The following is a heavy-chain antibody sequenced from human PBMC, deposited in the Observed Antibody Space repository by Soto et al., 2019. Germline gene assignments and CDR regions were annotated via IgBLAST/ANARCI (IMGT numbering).Heavy chain of an antibody. J-gene: IGHJ6*02. CDR1: GFTFSSYA. CDR3: ARDRGNMDV. D-gene: IGHD6-25*01. CDR2: IGGSGGST. Sequence: SGGSLSLSCVASGFTFSSYAMSWVRQAPGKGLEWVSAIGGSGGSTYYADSVKGRFTMSRDNSKNTLYLQMNSLRAEDTAVYYCARDRGNMDVWGQGTTVIVYS. V-gene: IGHV3-23*01.